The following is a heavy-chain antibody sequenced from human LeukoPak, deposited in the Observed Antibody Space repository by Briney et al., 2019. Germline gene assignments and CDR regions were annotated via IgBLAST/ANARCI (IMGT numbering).Heavy chain of an antibody. Sequence: SETLSLTCAVYGGSFSSYYWGWIRQPPGKGLEWIGSIYYSGSTYYNPSLKSRVTISVDTSKNQFSLKLSSVTAADTAVYYCARGLDYGDYAIDYWGQGTLVTVSS. CDR3: ARGLDYGDYAIDY. D-gene: IGHD4-17*01. V-gene: IGHV4-39*01. J-gene: IGHJ4*02. CDR2: IYYSGST. CDR1: GGSFSSYY.